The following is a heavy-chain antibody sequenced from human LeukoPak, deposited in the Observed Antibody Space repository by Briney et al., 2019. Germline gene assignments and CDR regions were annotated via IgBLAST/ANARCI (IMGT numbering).Heavy chain of an antibody. CDR3: ARDGEMANFDY. V-gene: IGHV3-21*01. J-gene: IGHJ4*02. CDR1: GFTFTSYS. D-gene: IGHD5-24*01. CDR2: ISSSSSYI. Sequence: GGSLRLSCAASGFTFTSYSMNWVRQAPGKGREWVSSISSSSSYIYYADSVKGRFTISRDNAKNSLYQQMNSLRAEDTAVYYCARDGEMANFDYWGQGTLVTVSS.